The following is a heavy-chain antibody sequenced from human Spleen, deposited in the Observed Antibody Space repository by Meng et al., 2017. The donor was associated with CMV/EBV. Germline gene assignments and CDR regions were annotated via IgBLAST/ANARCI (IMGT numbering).Heavy chain of an antibody. CDR1: GDSISSYY. D-gene: IGHD5-12*01. V-gene: IGHV4-59*01. CDR3: ATGGGFGPAFDY. Sequence: SETLSLTCTVSGDSISSYYWNWIRQPPGKGLEWIGYIYYSGNTNYNPSLKSRVTISVDTPKNQFSLKLDSVTAADTAVYYCATGGGFGPAFDYWGQGTLVTVSS. J-gene: IGHJ4*02. CDR2: IYYSGNT.